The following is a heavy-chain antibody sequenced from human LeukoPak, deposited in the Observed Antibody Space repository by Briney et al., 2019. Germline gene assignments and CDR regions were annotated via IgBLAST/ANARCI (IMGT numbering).Heavy chain of an antibody. D-gene: IGHD3-22*01. CDR3: AKDPPYYDSSGYDY. J-gene: IGHJ4*02. CDR1: GFTFSSYA. V-gene: IGHV3-23*01. CDR2: ISGSGGST. Sequence: PGGSLRLSCAASGFTFSSYAMSWVRQAPGKGLEWVSAISGSGGSTYYADSVKGRFTISRDNSKNTLNLQMNSLRAEDTAVYYCAKDPPYYDSSGYDYWGQGTLVTVSS.